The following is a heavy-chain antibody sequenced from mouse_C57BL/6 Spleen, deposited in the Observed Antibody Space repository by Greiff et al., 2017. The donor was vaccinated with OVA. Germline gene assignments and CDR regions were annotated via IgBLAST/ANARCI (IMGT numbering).Heavy chain of an antibody. CDR3: ATGSSYGYYFDY. J-gene: IGHJ2*01. CDR2: IHPNSGST. D-gene: IGHD1-1*01. Sequence: VQLQQPGAELVKPGASVKLSCKASGYTFTSSWMHWVKQRPGQGLEWIGMIHPNSGSTNYNEKFKSKATLTVDKSSSTAYMQLSSLTSEDSAVYYCATGSSYGYYFDYWGQGTTLTVSS. V-gene: IGHV1-64*01. CDR1: GYTFTSSW.